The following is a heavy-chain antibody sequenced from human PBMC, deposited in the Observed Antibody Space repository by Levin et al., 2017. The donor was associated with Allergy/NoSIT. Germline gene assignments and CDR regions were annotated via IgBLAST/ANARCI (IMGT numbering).Heavy chain of an antibody. J-gene: IGHJ3*02. V-gene: IGHV4-61*01. D-gene: IGHD1-26*01. CDR3: ARVGRYSGSWTPTSDAFDI. Sequence: SSETLSLTCTVSGGSVSSGSYYWSWIRQPPGKGLEWIGYIYYSGSTNYNPSLKSRVTISVDTSKNQFSLKLSSVTAADTAVYYCARVGRYSGSWTPTSDAFDIWGQGTMVTVSS. CDR1: GGSVSSGSYY. CDR2: IYYSGST.